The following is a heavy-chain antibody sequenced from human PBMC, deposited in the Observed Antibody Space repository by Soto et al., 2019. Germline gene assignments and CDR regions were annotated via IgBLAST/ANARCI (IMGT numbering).Heavy chain of an antibody. Sequence: EVHLLESGGGLVQPGGSLRLSCVASGFTFSSYAMSWVRQTPGKGLEWVSSISRSADNTYYVDSVRGRFTISRDNSENALYLQMNSLRAEHTAVYYCAKGWIYGWGIASWGQGTLVTVS. V-gene: IGHV3-23*01. J-gene: IGHJ4*02. CDR2: ISRSADNT. CDR1: GFTFSSYA. CDR3: AKGWIYGWGIAS. D-gene: IGHD3-10*01.